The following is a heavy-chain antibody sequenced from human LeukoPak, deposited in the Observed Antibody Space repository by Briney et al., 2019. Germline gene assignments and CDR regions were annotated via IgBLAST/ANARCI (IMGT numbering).Heavy chain of an antibody. CDR1: GGSISDYF. CDR2: MSTSGNT. Sequence: KPSETLSLTCIVSGGSISDYFWSWMRQPAGKGLEGIGHMSTSGNTNYNPSLRSRVTMSLDTSKNQFSLKVNPVTAAETAVYYCARANYIWGSYVYWGQGTLVTVSS. CDR3: ARANYIWGSYVY. J-gene: IGHJ4*02. V-gene: IGHV4-4*07. D-gene: IGHD3-16*01.